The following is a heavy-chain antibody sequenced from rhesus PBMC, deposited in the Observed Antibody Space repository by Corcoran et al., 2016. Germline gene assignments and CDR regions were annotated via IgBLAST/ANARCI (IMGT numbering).Heavy chain of an antibody. V-gene: IGHV3-8*01. J-gene: IGHJ4*01. Sequence: EVQLVESGGGLVQPGGSLRLSCTGSGFTFGSYYMYWVRQAPGKGLGWVSAINTGGGSTWYTDSVKGRFTIAKENAKNTLYLQMDSLRAEDTAVYYCARDLRRITGTTDFDYWGQGVLVTVSS. CDR3: ARDLRRITGTTDFDY. CDR2: INTGGGST. CDR1: GFTFGSYY. D-gene: IGHD1-26*01.